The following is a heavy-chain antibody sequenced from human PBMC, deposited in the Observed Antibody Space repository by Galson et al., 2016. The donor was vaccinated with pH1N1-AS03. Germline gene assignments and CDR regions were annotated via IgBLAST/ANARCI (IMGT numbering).Heavy chain of an antibody. CDR1: GYTFTDYY. J-gene: IGHJ4*02. D-gene: IGHD3-10*01. V-gene: IGHV1-2*06. Sequence: SVKVSCKASGYTFTDYYIHWVRQAPGQALEWMGRINPKRGGTNYSQRFQGRVAMTRDTSVSTAYMDLIRLRSDDTAVYYCAVETRLNMDRGPKFFFDYWGQGALVTVSS. CDR2: INPKRGGT. CDR3: AVETRLNMDRGPKFFFDY.